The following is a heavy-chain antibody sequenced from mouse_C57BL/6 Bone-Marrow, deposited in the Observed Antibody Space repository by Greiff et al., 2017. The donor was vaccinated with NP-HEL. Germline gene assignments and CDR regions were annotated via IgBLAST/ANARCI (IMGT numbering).Heavy chain of an antibody. J-gene: IGHJ2*01. CDR3: ASTGYYGKRGPFDY. V-gene: IGHV5-12*01. CDR1: GFTFSDYY. CDR2: ISNGGGST. D-gene: IGHD1-1*01. Sequence: EVKLMESGGGLVQPGGSLKLSCAASGFTFSDYYMYWVRQTPEKRLEWVAYISNGGGSTYYPDTVKGRFTISRDNAKNTLYLQMSRLKSEDTAMYYCASTGYYGKRGPFDYWGQGTTLTVSS.